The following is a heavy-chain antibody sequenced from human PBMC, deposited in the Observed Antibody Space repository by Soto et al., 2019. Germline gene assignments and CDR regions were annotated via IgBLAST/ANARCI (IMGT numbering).Heavy chain of an antibody. CDR2: ISSSSSTI. D-gene: IGHD3-22*01. Sequence: EVQVVESGGGLVQPGGSLSLSCAASGFTFSSYSMNWVRQAPGKGLEWVSYISSSSSTIYYADSVKGRFTISRDNAKNSLYLQMNSLRGEDTAVYYCARTYYYDSSAYYVGYYFDYWGQGTLVTVSS. V-gene: IGHV3-48*01. J-gene: IGHJ4*02. CDR1: GFTFSSYS. CDR3: ARTYYYDSSAYYVGYYFDY.